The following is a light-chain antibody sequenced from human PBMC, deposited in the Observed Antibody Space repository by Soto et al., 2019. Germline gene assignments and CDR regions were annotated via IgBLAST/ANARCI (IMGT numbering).Light chain of an antibody. J-gene: IGKJ1*01. Sequence: DIQMTQSPSTLSASVGDRVTMTCRASQSISSWLAWYQQKPGKAPKLLIYKASTLKSGVTSRFSGSGSGTEFTLTISSLQPDDFATYYCQHYNSYSEVFGQGPKVDSK. V-gene: IGKV1-5*03. CDR3: QHYNSYSEV. CDR1: QSISSW. CDR2: KAS.